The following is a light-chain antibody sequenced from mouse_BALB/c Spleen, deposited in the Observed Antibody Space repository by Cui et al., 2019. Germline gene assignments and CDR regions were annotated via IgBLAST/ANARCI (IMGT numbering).Light chain of an antibody. J-gene: IGKJ2*01. CDR3: QQRSSYP. CDR1: SSVSY. V-gene: IGKV4-57*01. Sequence: QIVLTQSPAIMSASPGETVTITCSASSSVSYMHWFPQKPGTSPKLWIYSTTNRASGGPARFSGSGSGTSYSLTISRMEAEDAATYYCQQRSSYPFGGGTKLEIK. CDR2: STT.